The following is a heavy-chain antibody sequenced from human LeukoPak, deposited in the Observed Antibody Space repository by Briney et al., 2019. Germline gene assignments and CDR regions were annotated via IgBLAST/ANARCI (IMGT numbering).Heavy chain of an antibody. V-gene: IGHV4-59*01. CDR1: GGSISTYY. CDR2: IYHSGST. CDR3: ARDGYSGSDAL. Sequence: SETLSLTCTVSGGSISTYYWSWIRQPPGRGLEWIGYIYHSGSTNYNPSLKSRVTISVDTSQNQFSLNLSSVTAADTAIYYCARDGYSGSDALWGQGTLVTVSS. D-gene: IGHD5-12*01. J-gene: IGHJ4*02.